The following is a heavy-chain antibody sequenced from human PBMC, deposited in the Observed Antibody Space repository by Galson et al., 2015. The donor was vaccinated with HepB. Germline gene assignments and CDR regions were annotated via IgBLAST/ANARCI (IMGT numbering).Heavy chain of an antibody. J-gene: IGHJ2*01. D-gene: IGHD3-10*01. CDR1: GFTFSSYA. CDR2: ISGSGGST. Sequence: SLRLSCAASGFTFSSYAMSWVRQAPGKGLEWVSAISGSGGSTYYADSVKGRFTISRDNSKNTLYLQMNSLRAEDTAVYYCAKQGLWFGESSHNWYFDLWGRGTLVTVSS. V-gene: IGHV3-23*01. CDR3: AKQGLWFGESSHNWYFDL.